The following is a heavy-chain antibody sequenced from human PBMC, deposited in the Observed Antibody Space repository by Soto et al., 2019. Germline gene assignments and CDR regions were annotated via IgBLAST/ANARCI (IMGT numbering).Heavy chain of an antibody. CDR3: AKGNGGWELPKNDY. Sequence: EVQLVETGGGLIQPGGSLRLSCAASGFTVSSNYMSWVRQAPGKGLEWVSVISGSGGSTYYADSVKGRFTISRDNSKNTLYLQMNSLRAEDTAVYYCAKGNGGWELPKNDYWGQGTLVTVSS. V-gene: IGHV3-53*02. CDR1: GFTVSSNY. J-gene: IGHJ4*02. D-gene: IGHD1-26*01. CDR2: ISGSGGST.